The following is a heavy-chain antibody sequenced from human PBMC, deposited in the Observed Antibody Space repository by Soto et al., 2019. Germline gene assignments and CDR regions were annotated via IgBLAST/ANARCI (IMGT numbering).Heavy chain of an antibody. J-gene: IGHJ5*02. V-gene: IGHV6-1*01. CDR2: TYYRSKWYN. CDR3: ARDSSSWYWFDT. Sequence: KQSQTLSLTCAISGDSVSSNSAAWNWIRQSPSRGLEWLGRTYYRSKWYNDYAVSVKSRITINPDKSKNLFSLHMNSVTPEETAVYYCARDSSSWYWFDTWGQGTLVTVSS. D-gene: IGHD6-13*01. CDR1: GDSVSSNSAA.